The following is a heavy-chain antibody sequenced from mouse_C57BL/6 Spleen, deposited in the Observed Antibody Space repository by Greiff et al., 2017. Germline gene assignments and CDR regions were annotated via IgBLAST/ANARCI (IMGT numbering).Heavy chain of an antibody. CDR3: ARGPDGYYHY. CDR1: GFSLTSYG. Sequence: VQLQQSGPGLVQPSQSLSITCTVSGFSLTSYGVHWVRQSPGKGLEWLGVIWSGGSTDYNAAFISRLSISKDNSKSQVFFKMNSLQADDTAIYYCARGPDGYYHYRGQGTTLTVAS. V-gene: IGHV2-2*01. D-gene: IGHD2-3*01. CDR2: IWSGGST. J-gene: IGHJ2*01.